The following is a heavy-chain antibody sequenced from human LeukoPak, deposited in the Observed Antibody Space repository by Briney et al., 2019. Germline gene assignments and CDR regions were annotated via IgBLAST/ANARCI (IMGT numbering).Heavy chain of an antibody. CDR3: ASDSISMNAFDA. V-gene: IGHV4-39*07. Sequence: MSSETLSLTCTVSGGPIITTNYFWGWLRQPPGKGLEWIGTVFYSGSTYYNPSLKSRVTISIDTSKNEVSLMLTSVTAADTAVYYCASDSISMNAFDAWGQGTMVTVSS. J-gene: IGHJ3*01. CDR2: VFYSGST. D-gene: IGHD3-22*01. CDR1: GGPIITTNYF.